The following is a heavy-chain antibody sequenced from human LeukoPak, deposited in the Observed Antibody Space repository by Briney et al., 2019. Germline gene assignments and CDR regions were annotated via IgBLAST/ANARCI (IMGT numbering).Heavy chain of an antibody. J-gene: IGHJ4*02. CDR3: AGDHNYAFDN. CDR2: IGIDSGNT. CDR1: GFPFIEYS. D-gene: IGHD1-1*01. Sequence: GGSLRLSCTASGFPFIEYSMNWVRQAPGKGLEWISYIGIDSGNTKYADSVRGRFTISADKAKNSLYLQMNSLRVEDTAVYYCAGDHNYAFDNWGQGTLVSVAS. V-gene: IGHV3-48*01.